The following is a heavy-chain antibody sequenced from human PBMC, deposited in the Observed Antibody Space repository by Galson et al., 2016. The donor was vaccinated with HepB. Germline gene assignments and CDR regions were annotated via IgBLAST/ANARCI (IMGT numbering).Heavy chain of an antibody. Sequence: SLRLSCAASGFIFSRYSMNWVRQAPGKGLEWVSYIVSGSDTIYYADSVKGRFTISRDNAKNSLYLQMIGLRDEDTAVYYCARGQYTSVEIYYYSMDVWGQGTTVTVSS. J-gene: IGHJ6*02. V-gene: IGHV3-48*02. D-gene: IGHD6-6*01. CDR2: IVSGSDTI. CDR1: GFIFSRYS. CDR3: ARGQYTSVEIYYYSMDV.